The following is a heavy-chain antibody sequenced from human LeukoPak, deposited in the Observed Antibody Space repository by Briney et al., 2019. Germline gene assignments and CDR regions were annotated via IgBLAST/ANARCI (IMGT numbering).Heavy chain of an antibody. V-gene: IGHV4-31*03. J-gene: IGHJ6*02. Sequence: PSETLSLTCTVSGGSISSGGYYWSWLRQHPGKGLEWIGYIYYSGSTYYNPSLKSRVTISVDTSKNQFSLKLSSVTAADTAVYYCARESSSGYRRTPLYGMDVWGQGTTVTVSS. CDR3: ARESSSGYRRTPLYGMDV. CDR2: IYYSGST. D-gene: IGHD3-22*01. CDR1: GGSISSGGYY.